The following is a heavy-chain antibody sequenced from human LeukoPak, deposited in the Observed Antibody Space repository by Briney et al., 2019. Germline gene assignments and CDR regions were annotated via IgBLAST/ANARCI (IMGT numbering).Heavy chain of an antibody. J-gene: IGHJ5*02. Sequence: PSETLSLTCIVSGGSISSYYWSWIRQPPGKGLEWIGYIYNSGSTSYNPSLKSRVTISEDTSKNQFSLKLSAVTAADTAVYYCARGSLSGSYSPFDPWGQGTLVTVSS. CDR3: ARGSLSGSYSPFDP. V-gene: IGHV4-59*01. CDR2: IYNSGST. CDR1: GGSISSYY. D-gene: IGHD1-26*01.